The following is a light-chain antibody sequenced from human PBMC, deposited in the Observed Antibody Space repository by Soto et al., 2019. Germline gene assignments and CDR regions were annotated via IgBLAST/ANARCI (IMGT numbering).Light chain of an antibody. CDR1: QSVSSSY. V-gene: IGKV3-20*01. CDR3: LQYGGLPRT. J-gene: IGKJ1*01. CDR2: GAS. Sequence: EIVLSQSPGTLSLFPGERGTLSCRASQSVSSSYLAWYQQKSGQAPRLLIYGASSRATGIPDRFSGSGSGTDFTLTITRLEPEDFAVYFCLQYGGLPRTFGQGTNVEIK.